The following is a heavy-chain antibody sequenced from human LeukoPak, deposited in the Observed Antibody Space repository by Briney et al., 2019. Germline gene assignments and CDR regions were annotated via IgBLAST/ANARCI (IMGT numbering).Heavy chain of an antibody. CDR2: INHSGST. J-gene: IGHJ6*02. D-gene: IGHD5-24*01. CDR1: GGSFSGYY. CDR3: ARVQMDYYGMDV. V-gene: IGHV4-34*01. Sequence: SETLSLTCAVYGGSFSGYYWSWIRQPPGKGLEWIGEINHSGSTNYNPSLKSRVTISVDRSKNQFSLKLSSVTAADTAVYYCARVQMDYYGMDVWGQGTTVTVSS.